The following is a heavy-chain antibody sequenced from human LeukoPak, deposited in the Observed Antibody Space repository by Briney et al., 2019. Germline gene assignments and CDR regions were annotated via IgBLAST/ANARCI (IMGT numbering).Heavy chain of an antibody. Sequence: GGSLRLSCAASGFTFSSYWMHWVRQAPGKGLVWVSRINSDGSSTSYSDSVKGRFTISRDNAKNTLFLQMNSLRAEDTAVYYCARAHIVVVPAAIRPLDYWGQGTLVTVSS. CDR1: GFTFSSYW. J-gene: IGHJ4*02. CDR3: ARAHIVVVPAAIRPLDY. V-gene: IGHV3-74*01. CDR2: INSDGSST. D-gene: IGHD2-2*02.